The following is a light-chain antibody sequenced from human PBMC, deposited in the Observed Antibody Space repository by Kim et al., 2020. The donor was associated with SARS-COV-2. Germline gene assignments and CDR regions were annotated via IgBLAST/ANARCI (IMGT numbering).Light chain of an antibody. CDR3: LQHNTYPIT. CDR2: SAS. V-gene: IGKV3-20*01. CDR1: QTVHSCS. Sequence: SPGERATLSCRASQTVHSCSLTWFQHKPGQAPSLLISSASTRAAGIPDRFSGRGSGTDFTLTIARLEPEDFATYFCLQHNTYPITFGQGTRLEIK. J-gene: IGKJ5*01.